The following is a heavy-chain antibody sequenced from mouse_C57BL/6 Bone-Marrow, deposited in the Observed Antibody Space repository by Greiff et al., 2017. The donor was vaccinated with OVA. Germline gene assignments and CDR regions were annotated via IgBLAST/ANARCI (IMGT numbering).Heavy chain of an antibody. D-gene: IGHD2-3*01. CDR1: GFTFSDYG. CDR3: AHGYYLWWYFDV. J-gene: IGHJ1*03. V-gene: IGHV5-17*01. CDR2: INRGSSTI. Sequence: EVQLVESGGGLVKPGGSLKLSCAASGFTFSDYGMHWVRQAPEKGLEWVAYINRGSSTIYYAATVKGRFTISRDNANNTLFLQMTSLRSEDTAMYYCAHGYYLWWYFDVWGTGTTVTVSS.